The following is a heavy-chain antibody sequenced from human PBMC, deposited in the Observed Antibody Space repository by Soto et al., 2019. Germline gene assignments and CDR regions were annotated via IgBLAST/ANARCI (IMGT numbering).Heavy chain of an antibody. J-gene: IGHJ5*02. Sequence: EVQLLESGGGLVQPGGSLRLSCAASGFIFSSYAMSWVRQAPGKGLEWVSAISGSGGSTYYADSVKGRFTISRDNAKNTLYLQMNSLRAEDTAVCYCAKDPKVAYYGSGSSNWFDPWGQGTLVTVSS. V-gene: IGHV3-23*01. CDR3: AKDPKVAYYGSGSSNWFDP. CDR2: ISGSGGST. D-gene: IGHD3-10*01. CDR1: GFIFSSYA.